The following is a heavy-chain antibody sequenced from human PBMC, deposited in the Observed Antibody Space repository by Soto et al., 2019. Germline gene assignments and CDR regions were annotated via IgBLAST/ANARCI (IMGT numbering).Heavy chain of an antibody. V-gene: IGHV1-69*12. J-gene: IGHJ2*01. CDR1: GGSFSKYA. D-gene: IGHD6-19*01. CDR2: IVPMFGTA. CDR3: AQTLGSAVAGPGRFDL. Sequence: QVQLVQSGAEVKKYGSSVKVSCTSSGGSFSKYAISWVREAPGQGLEWVGGIVPMFGTANYAQNFQGRVTITADESTSTAYMELSSLRSEDTAVYYCAQTLGSAVAGPGRFDLWGRGTLVTVSS.